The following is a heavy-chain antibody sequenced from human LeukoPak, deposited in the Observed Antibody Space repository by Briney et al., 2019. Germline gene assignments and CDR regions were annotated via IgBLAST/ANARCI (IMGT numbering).Heavy chain of an antibody. V-gene: IGHV1-18*01. D-gene: IGHD3-3*01. CDR3: ALGVVNRPFDP. Sequence: ASVKVSCKASGGTFTSYGISWVQQAPGQGLEWMGWISAYNGNTNYAQKLQGRVTMTTDTSTSTAYMELRSLRSDDTAVYYCALGVVNRPFDPWGQGTLVTVSS. CDR1: GGTFTSYG. CDR2: ISAYNGNT. J-gene: IGHJ5*02.